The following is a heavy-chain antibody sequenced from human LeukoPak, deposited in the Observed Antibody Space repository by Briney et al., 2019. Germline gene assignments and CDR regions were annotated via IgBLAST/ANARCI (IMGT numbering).Heavy chain of an antibody. CDR3: VSISGSYSLAFDY. CDR1: GGTFSSYA. Sequence: ASVKVSCKASGGTFSSYAISWMRQAPGQGLEWMGGIIPIFGTANYAQKFQGRVTITADESTSTAYMELSSLRSEDTAVYYCVSISGSYSLAFDYWGQGTLVTVSS. J-gene: IGHJ4*02. V-gene: IGHV1-69*01. CDR2: IIPIFGTA. D-gene: IGHD1-26*01.